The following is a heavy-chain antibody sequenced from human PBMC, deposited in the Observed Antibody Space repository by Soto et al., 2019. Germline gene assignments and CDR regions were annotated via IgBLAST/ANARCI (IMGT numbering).Heavy chain of an antibody. CDR3: ARSGSNAPTVFDY. CDR1: GFTFSSYG. Sequence: LRLSCAASGFTFSSYGMHWVRQAPGKGLEWVAVIWYDGSNKYYADSVKGRFTISRDNSKNTLYLQMNSLRAEDTAVYYCARSGSNAPTVFDYWGQGTLVTVSS. CDR2: IWYDGSNK. V-gene: IGHV3-33*01. J-gene: IGHJ4*02. D-gene: IGHD2-8*01.